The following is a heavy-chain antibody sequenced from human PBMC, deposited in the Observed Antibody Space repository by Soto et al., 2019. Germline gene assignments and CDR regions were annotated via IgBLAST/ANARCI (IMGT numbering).Heavy chain of an antibody. Sequence: SETLSLTCTVSGGSISSYYWSWIRQPPGKGLEWIGYIYYSGTTNYNPSLNSRVTISVDTSKNQFSLTLSSVTAADTAVYYCASSYSNYALIDYYYYGMDVWGQGTTVTVSS. CDR2: IYYSGTT. J-gene: IGHJ6*02. V-gene: IGHV4-59*08. CDR3: ASSYSNYALIDYYYYGMDV. D-gene: IGHD4-4*01. CDR1: GGSISSYY.